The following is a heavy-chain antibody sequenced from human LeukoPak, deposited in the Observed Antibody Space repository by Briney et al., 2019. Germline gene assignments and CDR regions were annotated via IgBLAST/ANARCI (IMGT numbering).Heavy chain of an antibody. V-gene: IGHV4-39*01. D-gene: IGHD3-9*01. CDR1: GGSISGSSYY. Sequence: SETLSLTCTVSGGSISGSSYYWGWIRQPPGKGLEWIGSIYYSGSTYYNPSLKSRVTISVDTSKNQFSLKLSSVTAADTAVYYCASGKDDILTGYYRSIAYFDYWGQGTLVTVSS. CDR2: IYYSGST. J-gene: IGHJ4*02. CDR3: ASGKDDILTGYYRSIAYFDY.